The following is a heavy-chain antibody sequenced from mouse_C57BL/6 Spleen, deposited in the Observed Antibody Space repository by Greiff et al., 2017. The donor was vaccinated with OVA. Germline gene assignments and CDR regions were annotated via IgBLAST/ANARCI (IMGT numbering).Heavy chain of an antibody. CDR1: GFSLTSYG. D-gene: IGHD3-2*02. J-gene: IGHJ2*01. Sequence: QVQLQQSGPGLVAPSQSLSITCTVSGFSLTSYGLHWVRQPPGKGLEWLVVIWSDGSTTYNSALKSRLSISKDNSKSQVFLKMNSLQTDDTAMYYCARQGDSSGYLLDYWGQGTTLTVSS. CDR3: ARQGDSSGYLLDY. CDR2: IWSDGST. V-gene: IGHV2-6-1*01.